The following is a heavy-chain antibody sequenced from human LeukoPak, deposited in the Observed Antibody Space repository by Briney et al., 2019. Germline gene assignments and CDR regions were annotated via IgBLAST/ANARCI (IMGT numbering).Heavy chain of an antibody. J-gene: IGHJ4*02. CDR2: ISGSGGST. Sequence: PGGSLRLSCAASGFTFSSYAMSWVRQAPGKGLEWVSAISGSGGSTYYADSVKGRFTISRDNSKNTLYLQMNSLRAEDTAVYYCAKGYCSSTSCSLDYWGQETLVTVSS. D-gene: IGHD2-2*01. CDR1: GFTFSSYA. V-gene: IGHV3-23*01. CDR3: AKGYCSSTSCSLDY.